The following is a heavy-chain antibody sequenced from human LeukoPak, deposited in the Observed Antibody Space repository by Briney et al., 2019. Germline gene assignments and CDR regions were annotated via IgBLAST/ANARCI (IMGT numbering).Heavy chain of an antibody. CDR3: ARMAVAGQYNDY. V-gene: IGHV3-48*03. CDR2: SSSSGDSL. Sequence: GGSLRLSCAASGFTFSTYEVKWVRQAPGKGLEWASYSSSSGDSLYYADSVKGRFTISRDNARNSLYLQMNSLRAEDTAIYYCARMAVAGQYNDYWGQGTLVTVSS. J-gene: IGHJ4*02. CDR1: GFTFSTYE. D-gene: IGHD6-19*01.